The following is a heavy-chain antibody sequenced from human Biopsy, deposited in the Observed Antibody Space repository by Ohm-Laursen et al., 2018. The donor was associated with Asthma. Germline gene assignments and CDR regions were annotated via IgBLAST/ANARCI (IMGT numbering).Heavy chain of an antibody. D-gene: IGHD6-19*01. CDR3: ARGDSSGWSHYYSDY. J-gene: IGHJ4*02. CDR2: IYSGGTS. CDR1: GFTVSRDH. Sequence: GSLRLSCAASGFTVSRDHMFWVRQAPGKGLEWVSVIYSGGTSHTADSVRGRFTISRDFSKNTLHLQMHSLRVEDTAVYYCARGDSSGWSHYYSDYWGQGTLVTVSS. V-gene: IGHV3-53*01.